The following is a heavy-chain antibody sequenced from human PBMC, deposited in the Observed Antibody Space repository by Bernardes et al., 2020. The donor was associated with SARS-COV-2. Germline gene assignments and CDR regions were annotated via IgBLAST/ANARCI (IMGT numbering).Heavy chain of an antibody. CDR1: GGSFSGYY. Sequence: SETLYLTCAVYGGSFSGYYWSWIRQPPGKGLEWIGEINHSGSTNYNPSLKSRVTISVDTSKNQFSLKLSSVTAADTAVYYCARRAYSSSWYGAGGWFDPWGQGTLVTVSS. CDR3: ARRAYSSSWYGAGGWFDP. J-gene: IGHJ5*02. D-gene: IGHD6-13*01. V-gene: IGHV4-34*01. CDR2: INHSGST.